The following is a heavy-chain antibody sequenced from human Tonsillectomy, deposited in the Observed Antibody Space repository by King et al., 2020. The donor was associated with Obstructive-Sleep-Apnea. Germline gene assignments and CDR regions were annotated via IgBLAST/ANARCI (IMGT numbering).Heavy chain of an antibody. CDR1: GFTFGDYA. D-gene: IGHD4-23*01. J-gene: IGHJ6*02. Sequence: VQLVESGGGLVQPGRSLRLSCTASGFTFGDYAMSWFRQAPGKGLEWVGFIRSKAYGGTTEYAASVKGRFTISRDDSKSIAYLQMNSLKTEDTAVYYCTRGERQTTVVSDYYYYGMDVWGQGTTVTVSS. CDR2: IRSKAYGGTT. V-gene: IGHV3-49*03. CDR3: TRGERQTTVVSDYYYYGMDV.